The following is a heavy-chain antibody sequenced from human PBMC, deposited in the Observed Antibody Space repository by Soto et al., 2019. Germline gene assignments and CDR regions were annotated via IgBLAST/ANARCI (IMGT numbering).Heavy chain of an antibody. D-gene: IGHD6-19*01. V-gene: IGHV3-66*01. CDR1: GFTVSSNY. J-gene: IGHJ4*02. CDR3: AREGSSGWYGCDY. Sequence: EVQLVESGGGLVQPGGSLRLSCAASGFTVSSNYMSWVRQAPGMGLEWVSVIYSGGSTYYADSVKGRFTISRDNSKNTLYLQMNSLRAEDTAVYYCAREGSSGWYGCDYWGQGTLVTVSS. CDR2: IYSGGST.